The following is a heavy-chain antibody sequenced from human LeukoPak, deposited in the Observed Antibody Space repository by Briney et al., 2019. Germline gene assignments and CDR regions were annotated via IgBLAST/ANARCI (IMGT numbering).Heavy chain of an antibody. V-gene: IGHV4-31*02. CDR3: ARRAYGSGSYYFDI. D-gene: IGHD3-10*01. CDR2: IYYSGTT. Sequence: SWVGQAPGKGLEWIGYIYYSGTTYYNPSLKSRVTISVDTSENQFSLKLSSVTAADTAVYYCARRAYGSGSYYFDIWGQGTMHTVSS. J-gene: IGHJ3*02.